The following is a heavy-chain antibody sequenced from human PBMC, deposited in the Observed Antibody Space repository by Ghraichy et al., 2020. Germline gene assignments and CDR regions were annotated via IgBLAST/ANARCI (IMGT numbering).Heavy chain of an antibody. Sequence: GGYLRLSCEASGFTFSNYWMNWVRQAPGKGLEWVASIKKDGSEKNYVDSVKGRFTISRDNAKNSLYLQMNSLRAEDTAVYHCAVSYGSGASDKWGQGTLVTVSS. V-gene: IGHV3-7*01. CDR1: GFTFSNYW. CDR2: IKKDGSEK. D-gene: IGHD3-10*01. CDR3: AVSYGSGASDK. J-gene: IGHJ4*02.